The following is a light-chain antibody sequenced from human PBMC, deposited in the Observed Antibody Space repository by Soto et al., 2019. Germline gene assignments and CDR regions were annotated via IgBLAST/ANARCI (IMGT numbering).Light chain of an antibody. CDR3: EQYGSSPPLT. V-gene: IGKV3-20*01. CDR2: VAS. J-gene: IGKJ3*01. CDR1: QSVRSSY. Sequence: EIVLTQSPGTLSLSPGERATLSCRARQSVRSSYLAWYQQKPGQAPRLLIYVASSRATGIPDRFSGSGSGTAFTLTISRLEPEDFAVYYCEQYGSSPPLTFGPGTKVYIK.